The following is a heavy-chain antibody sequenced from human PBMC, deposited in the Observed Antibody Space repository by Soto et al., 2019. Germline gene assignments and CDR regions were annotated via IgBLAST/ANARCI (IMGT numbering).Heavy chain of an antibody. Sequence: SLRLSCAASGFTFSSYAMSWVRQAPGKGLEWVSAISGSGGSTYYADSVKGRFTISRDNSKNTLYLQMNSLRAEDTAVYYCAKGLGYSYGPSHYWGQGTLVTVPS. CDR3: AKGLGYSYGPSHY. J-gene: IGHJ4*02. D-gene: IGHD5-18*01. V-gene: IGHV3-23*01. CDR2: ISGSGGST. CDR1: GFTFSSYA.